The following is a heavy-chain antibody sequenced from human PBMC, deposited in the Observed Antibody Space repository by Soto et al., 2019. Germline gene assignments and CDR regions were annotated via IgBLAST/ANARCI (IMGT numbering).Heavy chain of an antibody. D-gene: IGHD3-10*01. CDR2: IRYDGSNK. CDR1: GFTFSSYD. CDR3: ATDRGDYNSSPDY. J-gene: IGHJ4*02. V-gene: IGHV3-33*01. Sequence: QVQLVESGGGVVQPGRSLRLSCAASGFTFSSYDMHWVRQGPGKGLEWVAVIRYDGSNKYYADAVKGRFTISRDNSKNTVYLQMNSLRAGDTAVYYCATDRGDYNSSPDYWGQGTLVTVSS.